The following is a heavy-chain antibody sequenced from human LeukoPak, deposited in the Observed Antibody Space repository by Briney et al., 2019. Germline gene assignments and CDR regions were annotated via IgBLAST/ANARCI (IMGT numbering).Heavy chain of an antibody. CDR2: INHSGST. CDR1: GGSFSGYY. CDR3: ARGGSSSGVNWFDP. J-gene: IGHJ5*02. V-gene: IGHV4-34*01. D-gene: IGHD6-6*01. Sequence: PSETLSLTCAVYGGSFSGYYWSWIRQPPGKGLEWIGEINHSGSTNYNPSLKSRVTISVDTTKNQFSLKLSSVTAADTAVYYCARGGSSSGVNWFDPWGQGTLVTVSS.